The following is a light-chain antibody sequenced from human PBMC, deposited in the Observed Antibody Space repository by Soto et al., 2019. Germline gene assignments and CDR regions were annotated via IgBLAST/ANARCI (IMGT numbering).Light chain of an antibody. V-gene: IGKV3-20*01. CDR2: GAS. J-gene: IGKJ2*01. CDR1: QSVSSNY. CDR3: QQYGSSSYT. Sequence: DMVLTQSPDTLSLSPGERDTLSCRASQSVSSNYLAWYQQTPGQAPRLLIYGASTSATGIPDRFSGSGSGTDFTLTISRLEPEDFAVYYCQQYGSSSYTFGQGTRLEIK.